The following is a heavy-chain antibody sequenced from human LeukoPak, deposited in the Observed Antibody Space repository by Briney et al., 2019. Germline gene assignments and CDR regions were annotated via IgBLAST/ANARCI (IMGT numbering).Heavy chain of an antibody. D-gene: IGHD3-16*02. CDR1: GFTFSSHS. CDR3: ARGDYDYVWGSYRYYYFDY. V-gene: IGHV3-48*01. Sequence: GGSLRLSCAASGFTFSSHSMNWVRLAPGKGLEWVSYISSSSSTIYYADSVKGRFTISRDNAKNSLYLQMNSLRAEDTAVYYCARGDYDYVWGSYRYYYFDYWGQGTLVTVSS. J-gene: IGHJ4*02. CDR2: ISSSSSTI.